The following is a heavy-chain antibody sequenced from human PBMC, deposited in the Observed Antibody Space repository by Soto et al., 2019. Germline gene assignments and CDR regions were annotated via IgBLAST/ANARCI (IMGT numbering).Heavy chain of an antibody. CDR3: ARDGDSSGWYDY. D-gene: IGHD6-19*01. V-gene: IGHV3-21*01. Sequence: LRLSCAASGFAFSSYSMNWVRQAPGKGLEWVSSVSSSSSYIYYADSVKGRFTISRDNAKNSLYLQMNSLRAEDTAVYYCARDGDSSGWYDYWGQGTLVTVSS. CDR2: VSSSSSYI. J-gene: IGHJ4*02. CDR1: GFAFSSYS.